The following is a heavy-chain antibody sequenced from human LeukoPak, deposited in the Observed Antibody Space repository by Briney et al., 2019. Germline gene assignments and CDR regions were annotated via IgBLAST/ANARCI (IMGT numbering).Heavy chain of an antibody. V-gene: IGHV4-59*01. D-gene: IGHD6-13*01. Sequence: SETLSLTCTVSGGSIRSYYWSWIRQPPGKELEGIGYVHNSGNTNYNPSLKSRVAMSVDTPKNQFSLKLISVTAADTAVYYCVGWQQLLFDYWGQGTLVTVSS. CDR2: VHNSGNT. CDR3: VGWQQLLFDY. J-gene: IGHJ4*02. CDR1: GGSIRSYY.